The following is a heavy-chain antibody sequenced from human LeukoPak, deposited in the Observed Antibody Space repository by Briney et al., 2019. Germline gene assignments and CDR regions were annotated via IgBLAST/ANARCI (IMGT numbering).Heavy chain of an antibody. V-gene: IGHV1-69*13. CDR1: GGTFSSYA. D-gene: IGHD6-13*01. Sequence: SVKVSCKASGGTFSSYAISWVRQAPGQGLEWMGGIIPIFGTANYAQKFQGRVTITADESTSTAYMELSSLRSEDTAVYYCARDPYTSSSWYRGRANNWFDPWGQGTLVTVSS. CDR2: IIPIFGTA. J-gene: IGHJ5*02. CDR3: ARDPYTSSSWYRGRANNWFDP.